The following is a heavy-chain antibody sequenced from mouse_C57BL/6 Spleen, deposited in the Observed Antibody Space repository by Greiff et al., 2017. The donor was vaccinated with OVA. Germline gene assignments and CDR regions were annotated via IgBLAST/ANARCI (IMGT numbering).Heavy chain of an antibody. Sequence: EVKLVESEGGLVQPGSSMKLSCTASGFTFSDYYMAWVRQVPEKGLEWVANINYDGSSTYYLDSLKSRFIISRDNAKNILYLQMSSLKSEDTATYYCARGRYVDYWGQGTTLTVSS. V-gene: IGHV5-16*01. CDR3: ARGRYVDY. CDR2: INYDGSST. J-gene: IGHJ2*01. CDR1: GFTFSDYY.